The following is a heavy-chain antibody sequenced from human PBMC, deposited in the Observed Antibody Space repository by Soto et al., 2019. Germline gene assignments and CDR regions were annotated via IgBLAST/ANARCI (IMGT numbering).Heavy chain of an antibody. Sequence: QVQLVESGGGVVQPGRSLRLSCAASGFTFSSYGMHWVRQAPGKGLEWVAVISYDGSNKYYADSVKGRFTISRDNSKNTRYLQMNSLRAEDTAVYYCAKDSSGWYFDYWGQGTMVTVSS. CDR3: AKDSSGWYFDY. D-gene: IGHD6-19*01. CDR2: ISYDGSNK. J-gene: IGHJ4*02. V-gene: IGHV3-30*18. CDR1: GFTFSSYG.